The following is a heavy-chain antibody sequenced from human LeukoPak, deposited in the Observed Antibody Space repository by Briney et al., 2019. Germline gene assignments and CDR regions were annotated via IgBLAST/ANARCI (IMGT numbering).Heavy chain of an antibody. J-gene: IGHJ4*02. Sequence: GGSLRLSCAASGFTFSSYGMHWVRQAPGKGLEWVAVIWYDGSNKYYADSVKSRFTISRDNSKNTLYLQMNSLRAEDTAVYYCARGPEWELLLDYWGQGTLVTVSS. D-gene: IGHD1-26*01. CDR1: GFTFSSYG. CDR3: ARGPEWELLLDY. V-gene: IGHV3-33*01. CDR2: IWYDGSNK.